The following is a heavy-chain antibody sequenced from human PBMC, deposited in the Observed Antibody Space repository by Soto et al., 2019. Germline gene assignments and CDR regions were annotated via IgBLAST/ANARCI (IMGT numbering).Heavy chain of an antibody. V-gene: IGHV1-18*01. CDR3: ARPVIADYGDYVDAFDI. J-gene: IGHJ3*02. Sequence: EASVKVSFKASGYTFTNYGISWGGQAPGQGLEWMGWISAYNGNTNYAQKLQGRVTMTTDTSTSTAYMELRSLRSDDTAVYYCARPVIADYGDYVDAFDIWGQGTMVTVSS. CDR1: GYTFTNYG. D-gene: IGHD4-17*01. CDR2: ISAYNGNT.